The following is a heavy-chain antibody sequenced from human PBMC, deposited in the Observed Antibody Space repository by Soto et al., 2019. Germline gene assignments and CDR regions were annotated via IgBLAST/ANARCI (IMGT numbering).Heavy chain of an antibody. CDR2: ISYTGNT. J-gene: IGHJ4*02. V-gene: IGHV4-31*03. CDR1: GGSISSGGYF. D-gene: IGHD2-15*01. Sequence: HVQLQESGPGLVKPSQTLSLTCTVSGGSISSGGYFWTWIRQQPGKGLEWIGYISYTGNTYNNPSLPSRVTISADTSKNQFSLKLSSVTAADTAVYYCARDSCGGGSCYSGGFDSWGQGTQVTVSS. CDR3: ARDSCGGGSCYSGGFDS.